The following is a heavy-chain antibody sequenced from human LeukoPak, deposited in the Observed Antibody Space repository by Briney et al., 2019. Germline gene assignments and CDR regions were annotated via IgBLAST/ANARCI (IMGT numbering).Heavy chain of an antibody. Sequence: PSETLSLTCAVSGVSFDDYYWSWLRQTPGKGLEWLGETNHSGYTNDRPSLKSRVTLSIDTSNKQFSLTLRSVTVADAGIYYCARMTAGHDYWGQGTLVTVSS. J-gene: IGHJ4*02. CDR2: TNHSGYT. CDR1: GVSFDDYY. V-gene: IGHV4-34*01. D-gene: IGHD2-21*02. CDR3: ARMTAGHDY.